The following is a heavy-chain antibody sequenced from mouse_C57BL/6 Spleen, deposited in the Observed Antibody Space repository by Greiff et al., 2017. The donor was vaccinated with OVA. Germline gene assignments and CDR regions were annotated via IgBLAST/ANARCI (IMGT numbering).Heavy chain of an antibody. J-gene: IGHJ4*01. V-gene: IGHV1-81*01. Sequence: VQLQQSGAELARPGASVKLSCKASGYTFTSYGISWVKQRTGQGLEWIGEIYPRSGNTYYTEKVKGKATLTADKSSSTAYMELRSLTSEDSAVYFCARGGYYGYYAMDYWGQGTSVTVS. CDR2: IYPRSGNT. CDR1: GYTFTSYG. D-gene: IGHD2-1*01. CDR3: ARGGYYGYYAMDY.